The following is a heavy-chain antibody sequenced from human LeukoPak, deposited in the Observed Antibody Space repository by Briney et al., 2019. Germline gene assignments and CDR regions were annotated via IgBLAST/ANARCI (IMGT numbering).Heavy chain of an antibody. Sequence: ASVKVSCKASGGTFSSYAISWVRQAPGQGLEWMGWINPNSGGTNYAQKVQGRVTMTRDTSISTAYMELSRLRSDDTAVYYCARHGVTIFGVYAWFDPWGQGTLVTVSS. CDR3: ARHGVTIFGVYAWFDP. CDR2: INPNSGGT. CDR1: GGTFSSYA. J-gene: IGHJ5*02. V-gene: IGHV1-2*02. D-gene: IGHD3-3*01.